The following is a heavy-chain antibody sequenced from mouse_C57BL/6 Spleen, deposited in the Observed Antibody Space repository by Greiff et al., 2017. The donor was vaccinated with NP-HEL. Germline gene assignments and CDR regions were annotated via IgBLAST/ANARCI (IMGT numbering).Heavy chain of an antibody. D-gene: IGHD1-1*01. V-gene: IGHV1-52*01. Sequence: QVQLKQPGAELVRPGSSVKLSCKASGYTFTSYWMHWVKQRPIQGLEWIGNIDPSDSETHYNQKFKDKATLTVDKSSSTAYMQLSSLTSEDSAVYYCAREGGAYGSSPYYFDYWGQGTTLTVSS. J-gene: IGHJ2*01. CDR3: AREGGAYGSSPYYFDY. CDR1: GYTFTSYW. CDR2: IDPSDSET.